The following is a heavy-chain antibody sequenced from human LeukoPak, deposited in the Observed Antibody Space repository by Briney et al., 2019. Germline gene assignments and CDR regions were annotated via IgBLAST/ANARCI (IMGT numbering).Heavy chain of an antibody. V-gene: IGHV3-21*01. Sequence: PGGSLRLSCAASGFTFDDYAMHWVRQAPGKGLEWVSSISSSSSYIYYADSVKGRFTISRDNAKNSLYLQTNSLRAEDTAVYYCATHPLTIAVAGHEIDYWGQGTLVTVSS. CDR3: ATHPLTIAVAGHEIDY. D-gene: IGHD6-19*01. CDR2: ISSSSSYI. J-gene: IGHJ4*02. CDR1: GFTFDDYA.